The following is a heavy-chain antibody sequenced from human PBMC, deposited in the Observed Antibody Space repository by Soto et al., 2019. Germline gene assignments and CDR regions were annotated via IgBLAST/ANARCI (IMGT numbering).Heavy chain of an antibody. CDR2: YNPSIACG. J-gene: IGHJ5*02. CDR3: ARNSSDFYGWLDP. D-gene: IGHD2-21*02. V-gene: IGHV1-18*04. Sequence: QVQLLQSGAEVKEPGASVKVSCKASGYTFNNYAVSWVRQAPGQGLEWMGWYNPSIACGQSAKKFQGRVSMTTDTSTTTAYMELKSLRSDDTAVYYCARNSSDFYGWLDPWGQGTLVTVSS. CDR1: GYTFNNYA.